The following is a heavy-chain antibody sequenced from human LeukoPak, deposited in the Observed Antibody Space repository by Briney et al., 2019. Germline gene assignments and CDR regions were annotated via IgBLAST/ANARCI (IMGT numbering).Heavy chain of an antibody. CDR3: ARAYSGSYFDY. CDR1: GGSISSGSYY. CDR2: IYTSGST. V-gene: IGHV4-61*02. D-gene: IGHD1-26*01. Sequence: SQTLSLTCTVSGGSISSGSYYWSWIRQPAGKGLEWIGRIYTSGSTNYNPSLKSRVTISVDTSKNQFSLKLSSVTAADTAVYYCARAYSGSYFDYWGQGTLVTVSS. J-gene: IGHJ4*02.